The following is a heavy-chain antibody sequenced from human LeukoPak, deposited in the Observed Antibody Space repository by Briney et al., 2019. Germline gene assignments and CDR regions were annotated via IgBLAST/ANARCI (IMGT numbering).Heavy chain of an antibody. CDR2: ISSDSGTR. CDR3: ARAAQPGFDP. CDR1: GLTFSTYS. J-gene: IGHJ5*02. D-gene: IGHD1-14*01. Sequence: GGSLRLSCGASGLTFSTYSMNWVRQAPGKGLEWVSYISSDSGTRYYADSVKGRFTISRDNAKNSLYLQMYSLRAEDTAVYYCARAAQPGFDPWGQGTLVTVSS. V-gene: IGHV3-48*01.